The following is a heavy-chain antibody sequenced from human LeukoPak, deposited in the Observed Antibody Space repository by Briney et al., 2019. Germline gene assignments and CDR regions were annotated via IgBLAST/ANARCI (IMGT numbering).Heavy chain of an antibody. CDR2: IHYSGST. CDR1: GGSISSYY. J-gene: IGHJ4*02. Sequence: SETLSLTCTVSGGSISSYYWTWIRQPPGKGLEWIGYIHYSGSTKYNPSLKSRVTISVDTSKNQFSLKLSSVTAADTAVYYCASHSSGFSYYFDYWGQGTLVTVSS. CDR3: ASHSSGFSYYFDY. D-gene: IGHD6-19*01. V-gene: IGHV4-59*01.